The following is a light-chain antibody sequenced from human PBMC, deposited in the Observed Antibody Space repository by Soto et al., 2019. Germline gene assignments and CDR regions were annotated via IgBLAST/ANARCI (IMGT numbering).Light chain of an antibody. CDR1: QSVSYN. CDR2: GAF. Sequence: EIVMTQSPATLSVSPGETATLSCRASQSVSYNLAWYQQKPGQGPRLLIYGAFTRATGIPARFSGSGSGTEFTLLISNLQSEEFAVYYCQQYKNWPPLTFGGGTKVEIK. J-gene: IGKJ4*01. CDR3: QQYKNWPPLT. V-gene: IGKV3-15*01.